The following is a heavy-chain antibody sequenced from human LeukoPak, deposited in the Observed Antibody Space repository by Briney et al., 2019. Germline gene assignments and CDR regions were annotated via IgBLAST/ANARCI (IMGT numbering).Heavy chain of an antibody. CDR2: ISGDGGST. CDR1: GFTFDDYA. V-gene: IGHV3-43*02. J-gene: IGHJ6*03. CDR3: AKDASGYDRTYYYYMDV. Sequence: GGSLRLSCAASGFTFDDYAMHWVRQAPGKGLEWVSLISGDGGSTYYADSVKGRFTISRDNSKNSLYLQMNSLRTEGTALYYCAKDASGYDRTYYYYMDVWGKGTTVTVSS. D-gene: IGHD5-12*01.